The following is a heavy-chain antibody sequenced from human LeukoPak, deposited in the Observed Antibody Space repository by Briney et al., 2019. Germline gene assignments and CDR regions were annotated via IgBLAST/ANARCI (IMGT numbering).Heavy chain of an antibody. CDR3: ARVGNSSSWYLYYYYYYMDV. D-gene: IGHD6-13*01. V-gene: IGHV3-20*04. CDR2: INWNGGST. Sequence: GGSLRLSCAASGFTFDDYGMSWVRQAPGKGLEWVSGINWNGGSTGYADSVKGRFTISRGNAKNSLYLQMNSLRAEDTALYYCARVGNSSSWYLYYYYYYMDVWGKGTTVTVSS. J-gene: IGHJ6*03. CDR1: GFTFDDYG.